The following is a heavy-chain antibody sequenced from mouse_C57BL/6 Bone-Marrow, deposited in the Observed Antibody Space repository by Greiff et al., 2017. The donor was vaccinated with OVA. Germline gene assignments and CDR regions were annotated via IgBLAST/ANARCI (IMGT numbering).Heavy chain of an antibody. CDR3: ARGPLYFDV. Sequence: QVQLKQPGAELVKPGASVKMSCKASGYTFTSYWITWVKQRPGQGLEWIGDIYPGSGSTNYNEKFKSKATLTVDTSASTAYMQLSSLTSEDSAVYYCARGPLYFDVWGTGTTVTVSS. J-gene: IGHJ1*03. CDR1: GYTFTSYW. V-gene: IGHV1-55*01. CDR2: IYPGSGST.